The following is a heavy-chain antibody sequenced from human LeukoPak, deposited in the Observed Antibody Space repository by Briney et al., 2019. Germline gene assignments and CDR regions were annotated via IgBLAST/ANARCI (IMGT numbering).Heavy chain of an antibody. CDR2: ISGSGDST. Sequence: GGSLRLACAASGFTFTSHAMSWVRQAPGKGLEWVSTISGSGDSTYYADSVKGRCTISRDNAKNTVYLQIYSLRAEATAVYYCAKGDYGSGNYDYWGQGTLVTVSS. V-gene: IGHV3-23*01. J-gene: IGHJ4*02. CDR1: GFTFTSHA. CDR3: AKGDYGSGNYDY. D-gene: IGHD3-10*01.